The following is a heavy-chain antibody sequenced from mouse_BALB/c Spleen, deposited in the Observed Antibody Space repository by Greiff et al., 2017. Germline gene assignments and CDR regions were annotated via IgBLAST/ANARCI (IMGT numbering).Heavy chain of an antibody. V-gene: IGHV1-87*01. J-gene: IGHJ2*01. CDR3: ARPFDY. CDR2: IYPGDGDT. Sequence: QVQLQQSGAELARPGASVKLSCKASGYTFTSYWMQWVKQRPGQGLEWIGAIYPGDGDTRYTQKFKGKATLTADKSSSTAYMQLSSLASEDSAVYYCARPFDYWGQGTTLTVSS. CDR1: GYTFTSYW.